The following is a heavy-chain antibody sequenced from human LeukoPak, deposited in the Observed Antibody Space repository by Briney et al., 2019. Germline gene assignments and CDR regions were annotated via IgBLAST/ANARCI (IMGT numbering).Heavy chain of an antibody. J-gene: IGHJ4*02. CDR2: INWNGGST. CDR3: ARDRTSRLDGVGV. V-gene: IGHV3-20*04. CDR1: RFTFYDYG. Sequence: GGSLRLSCAGSRFTFYDYGMNWVRQGPGKRLQRGSGINWNGGSTGYAESVKGRFTNSRDNAKNSLYLQMNSLRAEDTALYYCARDRTSRLDGVGVWGQGTLVTVSS. D-gene: IGHD1-1*01.